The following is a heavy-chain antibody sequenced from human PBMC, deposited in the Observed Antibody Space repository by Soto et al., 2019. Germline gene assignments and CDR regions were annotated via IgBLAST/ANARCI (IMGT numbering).Heavy chain of an antibody. V-gene: IGHV4-59*01. CDR3: ARWTYCGGDCYWLDF. CDR2: IYYSGSA. D-gene: IGHD2-21*02. Sequence: SETPSLTCTISGDSICGFYWGWIRQPPGKGLEWIGNIYYSGSANYDPSLRSRVTISLNTSKNQFSLDLNSVTAADTAIYYCARWTYCGGDCYWLDFWGQGTLVTVSS. J-gene: IGHJ4*02. CDR1: GDSICGFY.